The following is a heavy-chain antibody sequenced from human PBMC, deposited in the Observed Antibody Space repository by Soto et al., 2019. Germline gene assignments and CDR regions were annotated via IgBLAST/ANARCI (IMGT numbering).Heavy chain of an antibody. CDR1: GDSVSSNSAA. V-gene: IGHV6-1*01. J-gene: IGHJ6*02. Sequence: SQTLSLTCAISGDSVSSNSAALNLIRQSPSRGLEWLGRTYYRSKWYNDYAVSVKSRITINPDTSKNQFSLQLNSVTPEDTAVYYCARFLSAAHGQYYYYYYGMDVWGQGTTVTVSS. CDR2: TYYRSKWYN. CDR3: ARFLSAAHGQYYYYYYGMDV. D-gene: IGHD3-3*01.